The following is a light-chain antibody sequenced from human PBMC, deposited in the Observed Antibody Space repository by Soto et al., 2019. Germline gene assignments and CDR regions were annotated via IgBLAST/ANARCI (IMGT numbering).Light chain of an antibody. Sequence: EIVLTQSPVTLSVSPGERATLSCRASQTVGTNLAWFHQKPGQAPRLLFYGASTRATGIPARFSGSGSGTEFTLTISSLQSEDFAVYYCHQYSRWPRTFGQGTTVEVK. CDR1: QTVGTN. J-gene: IGKJ1*01. V-gene: IGKV3-15*01. CDR2: GAS. CDR3: HQYSRWPRT.